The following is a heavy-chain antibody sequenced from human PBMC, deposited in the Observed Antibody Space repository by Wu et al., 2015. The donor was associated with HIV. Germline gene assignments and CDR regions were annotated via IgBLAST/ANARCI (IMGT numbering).Heavy chain of an antibody. V-gene: IGHV1-69*05. CDR3: ARGFYYGSGSYLPNYGMDV. J-gene: IGHJ6*02. D-gene: IGHD3-10*01. Sequence: QVQLVQSGAEVKKPGSSVKVSCKASGGTFSSYAISWVRQAPGQGLEWMGGIIPIFGTANYAQKFQGRVTITTDESTSTAYMELSSLRSEDTAVYYCARGFYYGSGSYLPNYGMDVWGQGTTVTVSS. CDR2: IIPIFGTA. CDR1: GGTFSSYA.